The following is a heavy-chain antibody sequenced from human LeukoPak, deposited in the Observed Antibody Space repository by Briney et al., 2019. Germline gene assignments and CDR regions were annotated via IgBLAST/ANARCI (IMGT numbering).Heavy chain of an antibody. CDR3: ATAAVAGTGRAPGVYFDY. D-gene: IGHD6-19*01. V-gene: IGHV1-24*01. CDR1: GYTLTELS. CDR2: FDPEDGET. J-gene: IGHJ4*02. Sequence: ASVKVSCKVSGYTLTELSMHWVRQAPGKGLEWMGGFDPEDGETIYAQKFQGRVTMTEDTSTDTAYMELSSLRSEDTAVCYCATAAVAGTGRAPGVYFDYWGQGTLVTVSS.